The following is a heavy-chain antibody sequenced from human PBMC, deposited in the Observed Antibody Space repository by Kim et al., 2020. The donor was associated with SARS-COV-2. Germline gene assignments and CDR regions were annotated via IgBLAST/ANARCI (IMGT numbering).Heavy chain of an antibody. CDR3: ARVALDCTNGVCYIEGLWYFDL. V-gene: IGHV3-48*03. CDR1: GFTFSSYE. CDR2: ISSSGSTI. J-gene: IGHJ2*01. Sequence: GGSLRLSCAASGFTFSSYEMNWVRQAPGKGLEWVSYISSSGSTIYYADSVKGRFTISRDNAKNSLYLQMNSLRAEDTAVYYCARVALDCTNGVCYIEGLWYFDLWGRGTLVTVSS. D-gene: IGHD2-8*01.